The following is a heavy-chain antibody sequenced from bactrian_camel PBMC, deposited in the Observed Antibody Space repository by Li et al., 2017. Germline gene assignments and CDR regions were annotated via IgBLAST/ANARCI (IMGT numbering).Heavy chain of an antibody. V-gene: IGHV3S25*01. CDR1: GFTFSNYW. D-gene: IGHD2*01. J-gene: IGHJ4*01. CDR2: VSGGGGNT. Sequence: SGFTFSNYWMYWVRQAPGKGLEWVSLVSGGGGNTYYADSLKGRFTISRDNAKNTVYLQMNSLKPEDTAMYYCAADFGPYCSGSYLARRANFEGQGTQVTVS.